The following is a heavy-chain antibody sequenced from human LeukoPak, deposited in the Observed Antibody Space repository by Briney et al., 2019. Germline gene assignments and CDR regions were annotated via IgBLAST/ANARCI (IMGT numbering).Heavy chain of an antibody. CDR2: IYYSGST. Sequence: SETLSLTCTVSGGSISSSSYYWGWIRQPPGKGLEWIGSIYYSGSTYYNPSLKGRVTISVDTSKNQFSPKLSSVTAADTAVYYCASDYDSSASWGQGTLVTVSS. V-gene: IGHV4-39*01. CDR3: ASDYDSSAS. CDR1: GGSISSSSYY. D-gene: IGHD3-22*01. J-gene: IGHJ5*02.